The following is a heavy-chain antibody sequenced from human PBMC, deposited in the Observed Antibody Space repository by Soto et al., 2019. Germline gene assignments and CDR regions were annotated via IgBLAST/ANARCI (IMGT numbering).Heavy chain of an antibody. J-gene: IGHJ4*02. V-gene: IGHV4-59*12. Sequence: PSDTLSFTCTFSGFSIGSYYLSLIRQPPGKGLEWIGYIYYSGSTNYNPSLKSRVTISVDTSKNSLYLEMNSLRAEDTAVYYCARESEDLTSNFDYWGQGTLVTVSS. CDR2: IYYSGST. CDR3: ARESEDLTSNFDY. CDR1: GFSIGSYY.